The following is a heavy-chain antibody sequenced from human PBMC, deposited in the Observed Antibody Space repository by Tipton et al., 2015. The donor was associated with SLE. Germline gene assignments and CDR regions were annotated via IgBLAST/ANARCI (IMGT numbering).Heavy chain of an antibody. CDR1: GGSISSYY. V-gene: IGHV4-59*01. CDR3: ARDSGGGYDLNY. CDR2: IYYSGST. J-gene: IGHJ4*02. D-gene: IGHD5-12*01. Sequence: LRLSCTVSGGSISSYYWSWIRQPPGKGLEWIGYIYYSGSTNYNPSLKSRVTISVDTSKNQFSLKLSSVTAADTAVYYCARDSGGGYDLNYWGQGTLVTVSS.